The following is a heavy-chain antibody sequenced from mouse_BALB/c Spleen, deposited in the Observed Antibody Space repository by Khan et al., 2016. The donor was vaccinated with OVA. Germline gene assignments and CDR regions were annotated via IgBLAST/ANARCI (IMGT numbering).Heavy chain of an antibody. V-gene: IGHV2-6-1*01. Sequence: QVQLKQSGPGLVAPSQSLSITCTISGFSLTNYGVHWVRQPPGKGLEWLVVIWRDGSTTYNSALKSRLTISMDNSKSQVFLKMNSLQTNHTAMYFCARQSDYPYNIMDYWGQGTTVTVSS. D-gene: IGHD2-12*01. J-gene: IGHJ4*01. CDR1: GFSLTNYG. CDR2: IWRDGST. CDR3: ARQSDYPYNIMDY.